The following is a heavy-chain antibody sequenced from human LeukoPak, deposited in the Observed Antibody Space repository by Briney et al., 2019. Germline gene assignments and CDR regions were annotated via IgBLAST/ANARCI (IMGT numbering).Heavy chain of an antibody. CDR1: GFSFSDYY. CDR2: ISSRGRDI. V-gene: IGHV3-11*03. J-gene: IGHJ4*02. CDR3: VNWIHGYPT. D-gene: IGHD3-22*01. Sequence: KTGGSLRLSCEASGFSFSDYYMSWIRQAPGQGLEWISYISSRGRDIKYADSVKGRFTISRDNSKNTLYLQMNSLRAEDTAVYYCVNWIHGYPTWGQGTLVTVSS.